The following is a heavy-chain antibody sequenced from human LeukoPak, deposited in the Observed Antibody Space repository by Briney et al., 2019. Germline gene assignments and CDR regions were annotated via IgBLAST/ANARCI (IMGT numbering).Heavy chain of an antibody. V-gene: IGHV4-34*01. CDR1: GGSFSGYY. Sequence: SETLSLSCAVYGGSFSGYYWSWIRQPPGKGLEWIGEINHSGSTNYNPSLKSRVTISVDTSKNQFSLKLSSVTAADTAVYYCARVDYGDYFDYWGQGTLVTVSS. D-gene: IGHD4-17*01. CDR2: INHSGST. CDR3: ARVDYGDYFDY. J-gene: IGHJ4*02.